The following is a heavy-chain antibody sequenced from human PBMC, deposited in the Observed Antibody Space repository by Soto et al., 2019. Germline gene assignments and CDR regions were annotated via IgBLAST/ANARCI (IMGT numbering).Heavy chain of an antibody. CDR1: GFTFSNAW. J-gene: IGHJ3*02. Sequence: GGSLRLSCAASGFTFSNAWMNWVRQAPGKGLEWVGRIKSKTDGGTTDYAAPVKGRLTISRDDSKNTLYLQMNSLKTEDTAVYYCTTVLGYSSYYDFWSPDAFDIWGQGTMVTVSS. CDR2: IKSKTDGGTT. CDR3: TTVLGYSSYYDFWSPDAFDI. D-gene: IGHD3-3*01. V-gene: IGHV3-15*07.